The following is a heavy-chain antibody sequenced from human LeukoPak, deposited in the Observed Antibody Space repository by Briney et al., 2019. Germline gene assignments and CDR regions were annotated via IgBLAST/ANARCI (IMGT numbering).Heavy chain of an antibody. J-gene: IGHJ4*02. D-gene: IGHD6-19*01. Sequence: GGSLRLSCAASGFTFSSSAMSWVRQAPGKGLEWVANIKQDGSEKYYVDSVKGRFTISRDNAKNSLYLQMNSLRAEDTAVYFCARDWQTRSGWSNYWGQGTLVTVSS. V-gene: IGHV3-7*03. CDR3: ARDWQTRSGWSNY. CDR1: GFTFSSSA. CDR2: IKQDGSEK.